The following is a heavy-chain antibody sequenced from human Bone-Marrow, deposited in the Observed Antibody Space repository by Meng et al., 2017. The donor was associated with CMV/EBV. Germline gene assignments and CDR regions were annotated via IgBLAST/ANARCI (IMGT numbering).Heavy chain of an antibody. V-gene: IGHV3-21*01. CDR1: GFTFSSYS. CDR3: ARIKDNYYDSSGYLDY. CDR2: ISSSSSYI. J-gene: IGHJ4*02. D-gene: IGHD3-22*01. Sequence: EVQLVESGGGLVKPGGYLRLSCAASGFTFSSYSMNWVRQAPGKGLEWVSSISSSSSYIYYADSVKGRFTISRDNAKNSLYLQMNSLRAEDTAVYYCARIKDNYYDSSGYLDYWGQGTLVTVSS.